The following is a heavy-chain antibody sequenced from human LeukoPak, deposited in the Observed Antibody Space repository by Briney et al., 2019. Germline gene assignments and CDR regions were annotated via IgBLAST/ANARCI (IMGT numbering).Heavy chain of an antibody. J-gene: IGHJ4*02. CDR2: IIPILGIA. Sequence: SVKVSCEASGGTLSIYTIRCVRHAPGQGREWMGRIIPILGIANYTQKFQVRVTITADKSTSTAYMELSSLRSEDTAVYYCARDQGIAVAGRPYYFDYWGQGTLVTVSS. V-gene: IGHV1-69*04. CDR3: ARDQGIAVAGRPYYFDY. CDR1: GGTLSIYT. D-gene: IGHD6-19*01.